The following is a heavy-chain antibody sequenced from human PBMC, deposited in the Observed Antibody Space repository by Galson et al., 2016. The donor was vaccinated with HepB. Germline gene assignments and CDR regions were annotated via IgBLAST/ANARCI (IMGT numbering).Heavy chain of an antibody. Sequence: SLRLSCAASGFTVSNNYMSWVRQAPGKGLEWVAVVYSGGYIYYADSVKGRFTISRDSSKKTLYLQMNSLRAEDTAVYYCAKDALFYGSGNYVHYWGQGTLVTVSS. J-gene: IGHJ4*02. D-gene: IGHD3-10*01. CDR2: VYSGGYI. CDR3: AKDALFYGSGNYVHY. V-gene: IGHV3-66*01. CDR1: GFTVSNNY.